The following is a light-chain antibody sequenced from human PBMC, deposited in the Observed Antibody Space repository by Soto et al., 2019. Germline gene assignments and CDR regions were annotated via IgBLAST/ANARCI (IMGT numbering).Light chain of an antibody. J-gene: IGKJ4*01. V-gene: IGKV3-20*01. Sequence: EIVLTQSPGTLSLSPGERATLACRASQSVSSSYLAWYQQKPGQAPRLLIYGASSRATGIPDRFSGSGSGTDFTLTISRLEPEDIAVYYCQHYGSSLLTFGGGTKVEIK. CDR1: QSVSSSY. CDR3: QHYGSSLLT. CDR2: GAS.